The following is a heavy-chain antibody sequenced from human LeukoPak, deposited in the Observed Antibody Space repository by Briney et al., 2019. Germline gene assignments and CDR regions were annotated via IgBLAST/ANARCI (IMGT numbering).Heavy chain of an antibody. CDR2: ICHSGST. J-gene: IGHJ4*02. D-gene: IGHD6-6*01. CDR3: ARGAGAFGSSSYHFDY. V-gene: IGHV4-4*02. CDR1: GGSISSGNC. Sequence: SGTLSLTCAVSGGSISSGNCWTWVRQPPGKGLEWIGEICHSGSTNYNPSLKSRVTISVDKSKNLFSLKLSSVTAADSALYYCARGAGAFGSSSYHFDYWGQGILVTVSS.